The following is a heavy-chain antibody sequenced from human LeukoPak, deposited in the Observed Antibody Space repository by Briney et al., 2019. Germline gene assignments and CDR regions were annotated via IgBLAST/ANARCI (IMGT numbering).Heavy chain of an antibody. CDR2: ISSSSHI. J-gene: IGHJ4*02. V-gene: IGHV3-21*05. CDR1: GFTFSSYS. D-gene: IGHD3-3*01. Sequence: GGSLRLSCAASGFTFSSYSMNWVRQAPGKGLEWVSYISSSSHIYYADSVKGRFTISRDNAKNSLYLQMHSLRAEDTAVFYCARENDFWSGSPFDYWGQGSLVTVSS. CDR3: ARENDFWSGSPFDY.